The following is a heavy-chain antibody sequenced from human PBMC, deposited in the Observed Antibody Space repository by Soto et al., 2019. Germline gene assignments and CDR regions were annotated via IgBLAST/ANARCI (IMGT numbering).Heavy chain of an antibody. CDR1: GGSVSSGSYY. CDR3: ARLRITIFGVVAYYYGMDV. V-gene: IGHV4-61*01. CDR2: IYYSGST. D-gene: IGHD3-3*01. J-gene: IGHJ6*02. Sequence: TLSLTCTVSGGSVSSGSYYWSWIRQPPVKGLEWIGYIYYSGSTNYNPSLKSRVTISVDTSKNQFSLKLSSVTAADTAVYYCARLRITIFGVVAYYYGMDVWGQGTTVTV.